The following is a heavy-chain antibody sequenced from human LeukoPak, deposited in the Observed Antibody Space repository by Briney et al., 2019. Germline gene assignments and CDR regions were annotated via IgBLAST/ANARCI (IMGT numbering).Heavy chain of an antibody. CDR2: ISSSSDLI. D-gene: IGHD6-19*01. Sequence: PGRSLRLSCVGSGFTFSSYTMNWVRQAPGKGLEWVSFISSSSDLIYYADSVKGRFTISRDNAKNSLYLQMNSLRVEDTAVYYCARDLAVAGHNWFDPWGQGTLVTVSS. V-gene: IGHV3-21*06. CDR1: GFTFSSYT. CDR3: ARDLAVAGHNWFDP. J-gene: IGHJ5*02.